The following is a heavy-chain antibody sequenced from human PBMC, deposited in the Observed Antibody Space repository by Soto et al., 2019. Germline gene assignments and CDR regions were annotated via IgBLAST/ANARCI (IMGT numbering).Heavy chain of an antibody. J-gene: IGHJ6*02. Sequence: PRLSCLASGFTFSSYEMNWVRQAPGKGREWVSYISGSGRTIYYADSVKSRFTVSRDDAQNSVYLQKNSLRAEDTAVYYCARDLLHYDFWSGYFAFFYYGMDVWGPGTTVTVSS. V-gene: IGHV3-48*03. CDR2: ISGSGRTI. CDR3: ARDLLHYDFWSGYFAFFYYGMDV. CDR1: GFTFSSYE. D-gene: IGHD3-3*01.